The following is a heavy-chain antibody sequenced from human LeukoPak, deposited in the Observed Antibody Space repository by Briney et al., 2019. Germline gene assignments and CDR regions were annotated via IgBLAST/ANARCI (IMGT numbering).Heavy chain of an antibody. J-gene: IGHJ4*02. V-gene: IGHV3-30-3*01. Sequence: GGSLRLSCAASGFTFSSYAMHWVRQAPGKGLEWVAVISYDGSNRYYTDSVKGRFTTSRDNSKNTLYLQMNSLRVEDTAVYYCARDEYYGSGNYWYYFNYWGQGTLVTVSS. CDR1: GFTFSSYA. CDR2: ISYDGSNR. D-gene: IGHD3-10*01. CDR3: ARDEYYGSGNYWYYFNY.